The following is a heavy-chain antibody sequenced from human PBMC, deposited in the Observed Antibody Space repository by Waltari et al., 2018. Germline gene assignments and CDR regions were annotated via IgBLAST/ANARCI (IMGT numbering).Heavy chain of an antibody. CDR1: GFTFSRYT. Sequence: EVQLVGSGGGLVKPGGSLRLSCAASGFTFSRYTMNWVRQAPGKWLWWVSAIRGDNSYIYYSDAVKGLFTISRDNAKNSLYLQMNSLRVEDTAVYYCAREWGVMVGTAGFYFDYWGQGALVTVSS. V-gene: IGHV3-21*01. D-gene: IGHD2-15*01. CDR2: IRGDNSYI. CDR3: AREWGVMVGTAGFYFDY. J-gene: IGHJ4*02.